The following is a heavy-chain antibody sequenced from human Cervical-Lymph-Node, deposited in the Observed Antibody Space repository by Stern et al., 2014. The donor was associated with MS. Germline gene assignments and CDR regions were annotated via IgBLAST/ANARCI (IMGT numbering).Heavy chain of an antibody. D-gene: IGHD2-15*01. CDR2: TYYRSKWYN. J-gene: IGHJ6*02. CDR1: GDSVASNSAA. CDR3: ARDPGERIYGMDV. V-gene: IGHV6-1*01. Sequence: QVQLQQSGPGLLKPSQTLSLTCDISGDSVASNSAAWNWIRQSPSRGLEWLGRTYYRSKWYNDYAVSMKSRISINPDTSKNQFSLQLKSVTPDDTAVYYCARDPGERIYGMDVWGQGTTVTVSS.